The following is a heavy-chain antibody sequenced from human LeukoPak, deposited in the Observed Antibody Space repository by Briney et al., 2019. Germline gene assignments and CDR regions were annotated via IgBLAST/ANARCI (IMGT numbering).Heavy chain of an antibody. CDR2: ISSKGDRT. D-gene: IGHD1-1*01. J-gene: IGHJ6*02. CDR1: GFTFSTYA. V-gene: IGHV3-64*02. Sequence: GGSLRLSCAASGFTFSTYAMHWVRQAPGKGLEYVSAISSKGDRTDYADSVKGRFTISRDNSKNTLYLEMGSLRGEDMAVYICARWNPGVDVWGQGTTVTVSS. CDR3: ARWNPGVDV.